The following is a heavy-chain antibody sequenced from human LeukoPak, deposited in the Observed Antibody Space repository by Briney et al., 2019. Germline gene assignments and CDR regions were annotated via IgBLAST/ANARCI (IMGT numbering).Heavy chain of an antibody. CDR3: ARDTAMVPPYYFDY. Sequence: ASVKVSCKASGYTFTSYAMNWVRQAPGQGLEWMGWINTNTGNPTYAQGFTGRFVFSLDTSVSTAYLQISSLKAEDTAVYYRARDTAMVPPYYFDYWGQGTLVTVSS. V-gene: IGHV7-4-1*02. CDR1: GYTFTSYA. CDR2: INTNTGNP. J-gene: IGHJ4*02. D-gene: IGHD5-18*01.